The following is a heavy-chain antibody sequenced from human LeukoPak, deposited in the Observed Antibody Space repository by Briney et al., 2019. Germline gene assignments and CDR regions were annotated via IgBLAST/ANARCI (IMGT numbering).Heavy chain of an antibody. J-gene: IGHJ4*02. D-gene: IGHD2-2*01. V-gene: IGHV1-2*02. CDR2: INPNTGGT. CDR1: GYTFADYY. Sequence: VSVKVSCKASGYTFADYYIHWVRQAPGQGLEWMGLINPNTGGTNYAQKFQGRVTMTRDTSITTAYMELSRLRSDDTAVYYCARRPIVGVPAPIDYWGQGNLVTVSS. CDR3: ARRPIVGVPAPIDY.